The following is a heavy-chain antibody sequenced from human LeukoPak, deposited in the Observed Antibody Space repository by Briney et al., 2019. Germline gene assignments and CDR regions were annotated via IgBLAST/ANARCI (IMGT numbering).Heavy chain of an antibody. D-gene: IGHD4-17*01. Sequence: GASVKVSCKTSGYPFSNYDINWVRQATGQGLEWMGWINPYSGKTGYAQKFQGRVTMTTDTSASTAYMELSSLRSEDTAVYYCARLSSHYGDYKVDPWGQGTLVTVSS. CDR3: ARLSSHYGDYKVDP. V-gene: IGHV1-8*01. CDR2: INPYSGKT. CDR1: GYPFSNYD. J-gene: IGHJ5*02.